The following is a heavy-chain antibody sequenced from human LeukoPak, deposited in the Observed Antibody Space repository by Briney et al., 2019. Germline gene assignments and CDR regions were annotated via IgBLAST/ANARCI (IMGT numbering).Heavy chain of an antibody. CDR2: IYYSGST. V-gene: IGHV4-59*11. J-gene: IGHJ3*02. Sequence: PSETLSLTCTVSGGSISSHYWSWIRQPPGKGLEWIGYIYYSGSTNYNPSLKSRVTISVDTSKNQFSLKLNSVTAADTAMYYCARDLYYYDSSGYRTTRAFDIWGQGTMVTVSS. CDR1: GGSISSHY. D-gene: IGHD3-22*01. CDR3: ARDLYYYDSSGYRTTRAFDI.